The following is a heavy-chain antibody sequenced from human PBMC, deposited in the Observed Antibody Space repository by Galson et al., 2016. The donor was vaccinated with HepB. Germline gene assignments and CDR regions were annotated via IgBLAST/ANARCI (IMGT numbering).Heavy chain of an antibody. J-gene: IGHJ4*02. CDR3: ARGGPSNQALLFPEPFRT. CDR2: IIPVSHTS. D-gene: IGHD2-21*02. V-gene: IGHV1-69*13. Sequence: SVKVSCKASGYTFTNYGITWVRQAPGQGLEWMGGIIPVSHTSNYAQKFQGRVTVTADESTTSSYMEISSLKSEDTAVYYCARGGPSNQALLFPEPFRTWGQGTLVTVSS. CDR1: GYTFTNYG.